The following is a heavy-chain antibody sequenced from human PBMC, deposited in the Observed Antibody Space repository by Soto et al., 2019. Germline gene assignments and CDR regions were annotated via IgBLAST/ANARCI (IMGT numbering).Heavy chain of an antibody. CDR3: AREGIAVAGTRYFDY. V-gene: IGHV6-1*01. Sequence: SQTLSLTCAISGDSVSSNSAAWNWIRQSPSRGLEWLGRTYYRSKWYNDYAVSVKSRITINPDTSKNQFSLQLNSVTPGDTAVYYCAREGIAVAGTRYFDYWGQGTLVTVSS. CDR1: GDSVSSNSAA. D-gene: IGHD6-19*01. J-gene: IGHJ4*02. CDR2: TYYRSKWYN.